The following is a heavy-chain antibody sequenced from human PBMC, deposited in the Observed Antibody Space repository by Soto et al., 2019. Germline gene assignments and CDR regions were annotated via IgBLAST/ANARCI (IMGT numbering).Heavy chain of an antibody. D-gene: IGHD2-2*01. CDR1: GGSISSSSSS. CDR3: ARSYVTDVVVVPASKDYMDV. Sequence: QLQLQESGPGLVKPSETLSLTCTVSGGSISSSSSSWGWIRQPPGKGLEWLGIISYSGSTYYSPSLKSPVTISVDASKNLFSLKLSSVTAADTAVYYCARSYVTDVVVVPASKDYMDVWGKGTTVTVS. V-gene: IGHV4-39*01. J-gene: IGHJ6*03. CDR2: ISYSGST.